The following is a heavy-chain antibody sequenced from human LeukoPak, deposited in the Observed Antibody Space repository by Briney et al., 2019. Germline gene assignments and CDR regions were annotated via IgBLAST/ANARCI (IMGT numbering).Heavy chain of an antibody. V-gene: IGHV4-30-4*01. J-gene: IGHJ3*02. CDR1: GGSISSGDYY. CDR3: ARDRYSSSWSANDAFDI. D-gene: IGHD6-13*01. CDR2: IYYSGST. Sequence: PSETLSLTCTVSGGSISSGDYYWSWIRQPPGKGLEWIGYIYYSGSTYYNPSLKSRVTISVDTSKNQFSLKLSSVTAADTAVYYCARDRYSSSWSANDAFDIWGQGTMVTVSS.